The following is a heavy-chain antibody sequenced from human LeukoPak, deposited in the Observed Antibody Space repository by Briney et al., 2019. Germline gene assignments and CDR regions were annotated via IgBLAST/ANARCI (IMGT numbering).Heavy chain of an antibody. J-gene: IGHJ4*02. V-gene: IGHV3-23*01. CDR3: AKAYNYGSGSYYSFFDN. Sequence: GGSLRLSCAASLFTFSSYAMTWVRQAPGKGLEWVSTINPSGGDTYYADSVRGRFTISRDNSKKTLYLQMDSLRAEDTAVYYCAKAYNYGSGSYYSFFDNWGQGTLVTVSS. CDR1: LFTFSSYA. D-gene: IGHD3-10*01. CDR2: INPSGGDT.